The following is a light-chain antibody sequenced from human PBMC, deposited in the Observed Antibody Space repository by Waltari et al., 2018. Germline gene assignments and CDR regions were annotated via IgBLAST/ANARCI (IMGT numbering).Light chain of an antibody. CDR2: DVN. CDR1: SYDVGAYNS. V-gene: IGLV2-11*01. CDR3: GSYTDNYDRYV. Sequence: QSALTQPRSVSGSPGQSVTISCTGTSYDVGAYNSVSWYQEHPGKAPQLIIFDVNKRPSGVPDRFSGSKSGNPASLTISGLQADDVADYYCGSYTDNYDRYVFGTGTQVTVL. J-gene: IGLJ1*01.